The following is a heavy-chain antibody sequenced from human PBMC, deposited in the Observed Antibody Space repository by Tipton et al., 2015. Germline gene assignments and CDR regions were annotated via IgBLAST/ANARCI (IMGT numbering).Heavy chain of an antibody. J-gene: IGHJ6*02. D-gene: IGHD2-2*01. CDR3: VRDCNSSTCYTYYAMDV. CDR2: IWYDGSNK. V-gene: IGHV3-33*08. CDR1: GFTFSSYG. Sequence: RSLRLSCAASGFTFSSYGMHWVRQAPGKGLEWVALIWYDGSNKYYADSVKGRFTISRDNSKNTLYLQMNTLRDEDTALYFCVRDCNSSTCYTYYAMDVWGQGTTVTASS.